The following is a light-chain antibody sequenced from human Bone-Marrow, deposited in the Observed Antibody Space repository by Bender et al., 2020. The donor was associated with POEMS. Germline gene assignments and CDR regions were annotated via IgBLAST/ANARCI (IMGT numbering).Light chain of an antibody. J-gene: IGLJ3*02. CDR3: AAWEDSLNGWV. CDR1: SGDVGGYNF. CDR2: EVS. V-gene: IGLV2-8*01. Sequence: QSALTQPPSASGSPGQSVTISCTGTSGDVGGYNFVSWYQQHPGKAPKVIIFEVSQRPSGVPDRFSGSKSGSTASLTVSGLQAEDEADYYCAAWEDSLNGWVFGGGTKLTVL.